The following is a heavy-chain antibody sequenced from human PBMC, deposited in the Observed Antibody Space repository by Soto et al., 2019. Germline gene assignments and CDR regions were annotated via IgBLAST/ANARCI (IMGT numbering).Heavy chain of an antibody. D-gene: IGHD2-21*01. CDR3: AHRRVDNWFDP. Sequence: QITLKESGPTVVKPTQTLTLTCTFSGFSLITSGEGVAWIRQPPGKALEWLAVIYWDDDKRYSPSLKSRLTXTXGTSKNQVILTMTNMDPVDTATYYCAHRRVDNWFDPWGQGTLVTVSS. J-gene: IGHJ5*02. V-gene: IGHV2-5*02. CDR1: GFSLITSGEG. CDR2: IYWDDDK.